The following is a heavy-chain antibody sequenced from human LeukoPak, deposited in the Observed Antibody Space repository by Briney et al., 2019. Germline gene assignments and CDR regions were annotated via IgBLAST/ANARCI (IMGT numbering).Heavy chain of an antibody. CDR3: ARDGYYGSGSYS. Sequence: PGGSLRLSCAASGFTFSSYAMHWVRQAPGKGLEYVSAISTNGGSTYYANSVKGRFTISRDNSKNTLYLQMNSLRAEDTAVYYCARDGYYGSGSYSWGQGTLVTVSS. J-gene: IGHJ5*02. CDR1: GFTFSSYA. CDR2: ISTNGGST. V-gene: IGHV3-64*01. D-gene: IGHD3-10*01.